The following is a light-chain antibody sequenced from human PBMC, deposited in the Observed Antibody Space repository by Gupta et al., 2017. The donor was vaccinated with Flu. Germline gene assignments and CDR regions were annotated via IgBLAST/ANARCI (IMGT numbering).Light chain of an antibody. J-gene: IGKJ1*01. Sequence: PSSVSASVGDTVTITCRASQGISAWLGWYQQKPGKAPKLLMFAASSLESGVPTRFSGSGSGTEFTLTISRLQPEDFATYYCQQYDNFPWTFGQGTKVEIK. V-gene: IGKV1-12*01. CDR3: QQYDNFPWT. CDR1: QGISAW. CDR2: AAS.